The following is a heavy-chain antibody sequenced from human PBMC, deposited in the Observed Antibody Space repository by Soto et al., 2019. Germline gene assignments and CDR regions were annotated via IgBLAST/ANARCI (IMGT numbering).Heavy chain of an antibody. D-gene: IGHD4-4*01. Sequence: ASVKVSCKASGYTFTGYYMHWVRQAPGQGLEWMGWINPNSGGTNYAQKFQGWVTMTRDTSISTAYMELSRLRSDDTAVYYCAREGGPTVTTMSGIYYYYYMDVWGKGTTVTVSS. V-gene: IGHV1-2*04. CDR1: GYTFTGYY. J-gene: IGHJ6*03. CDR2: INPNSGGT. CDR3: AREGGPTVTTMSGIYYYYYMDV.